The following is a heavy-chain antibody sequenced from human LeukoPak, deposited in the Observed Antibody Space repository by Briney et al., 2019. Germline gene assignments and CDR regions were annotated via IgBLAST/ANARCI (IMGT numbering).Heavy chain of an antibody. Sequence: GGSLRLSCAASGFTFSSYGMHWVRQAPGKGLEWVAVIWYDGSNKYYADSVKGRFTISRDNAKNSLYLQMNSLRAEDTAVYYCARDKLAGTTVTTPDYWGQGTLVTVSS. CDR1: GFTFSSYG. D-gene: IGHD4-17*01. CDR2: IWYDGSNK. J-gene: IGHJ4*02. V-gene: IGHV3-33*01. CDR3: ARDKLAGTTVTTPDY.